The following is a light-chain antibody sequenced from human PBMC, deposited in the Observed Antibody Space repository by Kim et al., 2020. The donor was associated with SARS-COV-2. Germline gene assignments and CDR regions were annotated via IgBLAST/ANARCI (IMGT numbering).Light chain of an antibody. Sequence: DIQMTQSPSTLSASVGDRVTITCRASQSIEDWLAWYQQKPGQAPNLLIYKASSLESGVPSRFSGSGSGTEFTLTISALQPDDFATYYCQHYIHYPYTFGQGTKLEI. V-gene: IGKV1-5*03. CDR3: QHYIHYPYT. CDR2: KAS. CDR1: QSIEDW. J-gene: IGKJ2*01.